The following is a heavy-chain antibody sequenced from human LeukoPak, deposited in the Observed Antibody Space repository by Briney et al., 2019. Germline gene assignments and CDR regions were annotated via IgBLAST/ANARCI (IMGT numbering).Heavy chain of an antibody. CDR1: VGPISSSRYY. V-gene: IGHV4-39*01. Sequence: KSSETLSLPCSVSVGPISSSRYYWGWIRPPPGKGLEWIGSIYYSGSTYYNPSLKSRVTISVDTSQNQFSLKLSSVTAADTAVYYCAAYNAAHVGYGGFDYWGQGTLVTVSS. CDR3: AAYNAAHVGYGGFDY. D-gene: IGHD6-6*01. CDR2: IYYSGST. J-gene: IGHJ4*02.